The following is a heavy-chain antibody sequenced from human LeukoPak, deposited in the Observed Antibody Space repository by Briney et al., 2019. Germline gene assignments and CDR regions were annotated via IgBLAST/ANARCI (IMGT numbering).Heavy chain of an antibody. V-gene: IGHV3-48*03. CDR2: ISNRDSTI. CDR3: VRQGTILNLDF. Sequence: PGTSLRLSCAASGFTFSSYETNWVRQAPGKGLEWVSYISNRDSTIHYADSVKGRFTISRDNAKTSLYLQMNSLRAEDTALYYCVRQGTILNLDFWGQGALVTVSS. CDR1: GFTFSSYE. D-gene: IGHD2-2*01. J-gene: IGHJ4*02.